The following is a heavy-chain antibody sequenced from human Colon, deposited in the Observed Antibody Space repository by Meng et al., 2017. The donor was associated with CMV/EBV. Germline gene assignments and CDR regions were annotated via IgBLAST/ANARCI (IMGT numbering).Heavy chain of an antibody. V-gene: IGHV1-2*02. D-gene: IGHD3-16*01. CDR1: GYSFTGYY. J-gene: IGHJ1*01. CDR3: ASHSSYVWGSHH. Sequence: QVQWVQSGAEVRMPGTSVKVSCKASGYSFTGYYIHWVRQAPGQGLEWMGWMDPTTGRTDYAQKFQGTVTMTRDTSISTAYLELSRLTSDDTAVYYCASHSSYVWGSHHWGQGTLVTVSS. CDR2: MDPTTGRT.